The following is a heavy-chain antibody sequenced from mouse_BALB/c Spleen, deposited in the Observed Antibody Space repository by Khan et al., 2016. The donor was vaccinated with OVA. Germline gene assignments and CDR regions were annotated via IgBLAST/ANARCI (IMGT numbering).Heavy chain of an antibody. CDR2: IYPGNSDH. V-gene: IGHV1-5*01. CDR1: GYTFTSYW. J-gene: IGHJ3*01. Sequence: VQLKQSGTVLARPGTSVKMSCKASGYTFTSYWMHWVKQRPGQGLEWIGAIYPGNSDHSYNQKFKGKAKMTTVTSTSTAFLELSSLTNVDSAVYYCTRLGYLFAYWGQGTLVTVSA. CDR3: TRLGYLFAY. D-gene: IGHD2-2*01.